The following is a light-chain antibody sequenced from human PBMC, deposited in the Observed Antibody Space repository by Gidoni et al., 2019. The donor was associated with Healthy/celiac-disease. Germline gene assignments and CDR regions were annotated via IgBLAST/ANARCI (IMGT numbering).Light chain of an antibody. V-gene: IGKV4-1*01. J-gene: IGKJ4*01. Sequence: DIVMTQSPDSLAVSLGERATINCKSSQSVLYSSNNKNYLAWYQQKPGQPPKLLIYWASTRESGVPDRFSGSGSGTDFTLTISSLQAEDVSVYYFQQYYSTPLTFXGXTKVEI. CDR3: QQYYSTPLT. CDR2: WAS. CDR1: QSVLYSSNNKNY.